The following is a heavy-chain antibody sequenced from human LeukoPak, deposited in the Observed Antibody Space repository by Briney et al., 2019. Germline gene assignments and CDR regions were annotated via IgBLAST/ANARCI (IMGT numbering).Heavy chain of an antibody. V-gene: IGHV3-30*04. Sequence: PSGSLTLTCAASGFTFSSYAMHWHRQAPGQGLVWVAVISYDGSNKYYADSGKGRFTISRDNSKNTLYLQMNSLRAEDTAVYYCARVGDYGSGSYGYWGQGTLVTVPS. CDR3: ARVGDYGSGSYGY. CDR1: GFTFSSYA. J-gene: IGHJ4*02. CDR2: ISYDGSNK. D-gene: IGHD3-10*01.